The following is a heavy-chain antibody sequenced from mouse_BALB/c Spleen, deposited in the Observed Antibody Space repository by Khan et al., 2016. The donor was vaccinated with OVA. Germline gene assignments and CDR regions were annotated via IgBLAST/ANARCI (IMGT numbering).Heavy chain of an antibody. CDR3: ARGATGTWAFAY. J-gene: IGHJ3*01. Sequence: QVQLQQPGAELVRPGASVKLSCKASGYTFTNYWMNWVKQRPEQDLEWIGRIDPYDSETHYNQKFKDKAILTVDKSSSTAYMQLSSLTSEDSAVEYGARGATGTWAFAYWGQGTLVTVSA. CDR2: IDPYDSET. CDR1: GYTFTNYW. D-gene: IGHD4-1*02. V-gene: IGHV1-52*01.